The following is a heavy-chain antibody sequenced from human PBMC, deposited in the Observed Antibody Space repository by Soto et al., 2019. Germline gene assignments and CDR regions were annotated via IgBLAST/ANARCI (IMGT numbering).Heavy chain of an antibody. J-gene: IGHJ6*02. CDR1: RVAFNKFI. Sequence: QAQLEQSGGEVTKPGSSVKVSCKASRVAFNKFIVTWVRQAPGLGLEWVGGIIPVFGTANYAQKFQGGVTITADESTSTSYMEVNNLRSEDTAVYYCAKVRYSSPMGYYYGMDVWGQGTTVTVSS. CDR3: AKVRYSSPMGYYYGMDV. V-gene: IGHV1-69*01. D-gene: IGHD2-2*01. CDR2: IIPVFGTA.